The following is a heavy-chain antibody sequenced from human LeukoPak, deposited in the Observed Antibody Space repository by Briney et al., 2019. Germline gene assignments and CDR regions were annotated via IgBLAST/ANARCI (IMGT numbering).Heavy chain of an antibody. V-gene: IGHV5-51*01. CDR2: IYPGDSDT. J-gene: IGHJ4*02. CDR1: GYSFTSYW. Sequence: GESLKISCKGSGYSFTSYWIGWVRQMPGKGLEWMGIIYPGDSDTRYSPPFQGQVTISADKSISTAYLQWSSLKASDTAMYYCARAPNPLVRGVIITPPNDDYWGQGTLVTVSS. D-gene: IGHD3-10*01. CDR3: ARAPNPLVRGVIITPPNDDY.